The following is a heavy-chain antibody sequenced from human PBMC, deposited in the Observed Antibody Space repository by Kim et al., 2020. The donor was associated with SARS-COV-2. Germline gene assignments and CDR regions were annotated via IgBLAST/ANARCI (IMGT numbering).Heavy chain of an antibody. D-gene: IGHD3-10*01. Sequence: PSLTSRVTISVATSKNQFPLKLSSVTAADTAVYYCARRRFGESHHPLFDYWSQGTLVTVSS. V-gene: IGHV4-39*01. J-gene: IGHJ4*02. CDR3: ARRRFGESHHPLFDY.